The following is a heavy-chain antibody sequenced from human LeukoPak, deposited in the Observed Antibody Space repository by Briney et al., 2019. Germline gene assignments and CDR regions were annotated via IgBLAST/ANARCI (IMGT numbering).Heavy chain of an antibody. Sequence: ASVKVSCKASGYTFTSYAMHWVRQAPGQRLEWMGWINAGNGNTKYSQEFQGRVTITRDTSASTAYMELSSLRSEDMAVYYCARGRYCSGGSCLYYFDYWGQGTLVTVSS. CDR1: GYTFTSYA. CDR2: INAGNGNT. V-gene: IGHV1-3*03. D-gene: IGHD2-15*01. J-gene: IGHJ4*02. CDR3: ARGRYCSGGSCLYYFDY.